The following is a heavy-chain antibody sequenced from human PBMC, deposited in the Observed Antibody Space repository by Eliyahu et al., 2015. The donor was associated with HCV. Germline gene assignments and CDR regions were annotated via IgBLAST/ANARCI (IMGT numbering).Heavy chain of an antibody. V-gene: IGHV3-21*01. D-gene: IGHD2-2*01. CDR3: ARDSGYCSSTSCFYYGMDV. Sequence: EVQLVESGGGLVKPGGSLRLSCAASGFTFSXYXMNWVRQAPGKGLEWVSSITSSSSYIYYADSVKGRFTVSRDNAKNSLYLQMNSLRVEDTAVYYCARDSGYCSSTSCFYYGMDVWGQGTTVTVSS. J-gene: IGHJ6*02. CDR1: GFTFSXYX. CDR2: ITSSSSYI.